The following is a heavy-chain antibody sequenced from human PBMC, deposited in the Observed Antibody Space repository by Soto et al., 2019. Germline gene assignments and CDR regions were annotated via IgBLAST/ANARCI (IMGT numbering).Heavy chain of an antibody. CDR2: ISSSSTI. J-gene: IGHJ4*02. V-gene: IGHV3-48*04. Sequence: GGSLRLSCAASGFTFSSYSMNWVRQAPGKGLEWVSYISSSSTIYYADSVKGRFTISRDNAKNSLYLQMNSLRAEDTAVYYCARDREAARLVGGVDYWGQGTLVTVSS. CDR3: ARDREAARLVGGVDY. CDR1: GFTFSSYS. D-gene: IGHD6-6*01.